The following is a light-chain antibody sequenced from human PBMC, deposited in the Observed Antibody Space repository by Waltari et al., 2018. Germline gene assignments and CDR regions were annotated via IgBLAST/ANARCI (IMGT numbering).Light chain of an antibody. CDR3: CSYAGRSSLV. CDR2: EGS. V-gene: IGLV2-23*01. CDR1: SSDIGSYNL. Sequence: QSALTQPASVSGSPGQSITISCTGTSSDIGSYNLVSWYQQHPGKGPKLMIYEGSKRPSGVSNRFSGSKSGNTASLTISGLQAEDEADYYCCSYAGRSSLVFGGGTKLTVL. J-gene: IGLJ3*02.